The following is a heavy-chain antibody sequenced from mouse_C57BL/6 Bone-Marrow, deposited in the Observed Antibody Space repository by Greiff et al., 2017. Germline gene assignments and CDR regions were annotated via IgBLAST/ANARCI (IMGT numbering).Heavy chain of an antibody. D-gene: IGHD1-1*01. CDR1: GFNIKDDY. CDR2: IDPENGDT. V-gene: IGHV14-4*01. CDR3: TYYYGSGFRWYFDV. Sequence: EVKLMESGAELVRPGASVKLSCTASGFNIKDDYMHWVKQRPEQGLEWIGWIDPENGDTEYASKFQGKATITADTSSNTAYLQLSSLTSEDTAVYYCTYYYGSGFRWYFDVWGTGTTVTVSS. J-gene: IGHJ1*03.